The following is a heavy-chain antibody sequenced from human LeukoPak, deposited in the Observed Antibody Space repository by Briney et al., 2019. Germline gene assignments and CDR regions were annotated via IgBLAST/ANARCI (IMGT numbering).Heavy chain of an antibody. V-gene: IGHV3-20*04. CDR1: GFTFSNYA. Sequence: GGSLRLSCAASGFTFSNYAMSWVRQAPGKGLEWVSGINWNGGSTGYADSVKGRFTISRDNAKNSLYLQMNSLRAEDTALYYCARAAYYDSSGYPIDYWGQGTLVTVSS. J-gene: IGHJ4*02. CDR3: ARAAYYDSSGYPIDY. CDR2: INWNGGST. D-gene: IGHD3-22*01.